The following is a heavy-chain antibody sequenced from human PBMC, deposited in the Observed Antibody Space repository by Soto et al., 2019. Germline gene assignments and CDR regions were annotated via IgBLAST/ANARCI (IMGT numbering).Heavy chain of an antibody. V-gene: IGHV4-61*01. CDR3: ARDFAYFDS. Sequence: QVQLQESGPGLVKPSETLSLTCTVSGGSFKSGSYSWSWIRQPPGKGLEWIGYVYHTGRTSYNPSLTSRVSISMDTSKNQFSLNLDSVTAADTAVYFCARDFAYFDSWGQGTLVPVSS. CDR1: GGSFKSGSYS. J-gene: IGHJ4*02. CDR2: VYHTGRT. D-gene: IGHD3-3*01.